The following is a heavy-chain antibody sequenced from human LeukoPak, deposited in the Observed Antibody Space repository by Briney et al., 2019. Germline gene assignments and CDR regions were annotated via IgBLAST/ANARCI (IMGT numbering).Heavy chain of an antibody. Sequence: GRSLRLSCAASGFTFSSYGMHWVRQAPGKGLEWVAVIWYDGSNKYYADSVKGRFTISRDNSKNTLYLQMNSLRAEDTAVYYCARESPPDCRSTGCRGRTFDYWGQGTLVTVSS. V-gene: IGHV3-33*01. CDR1: GFTFSSYG. D-gene: IGHD2-2*01. CDR2: IWYDGSNK. J-gene: IGHJ4*02. CDR3: ARESPPDCRSTGCRGRTFDY.